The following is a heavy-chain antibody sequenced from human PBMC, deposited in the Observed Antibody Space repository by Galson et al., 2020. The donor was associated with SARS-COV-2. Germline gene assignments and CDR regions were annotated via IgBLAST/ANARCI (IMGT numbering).Heavy chain of an antibody. V-gene: IGHV3-73*01. J-gene: IGHJ3*02. CDR2: IRSKANSYAT. CDR1: GFTFSGSA. CDR3: TRHSELRYHRASADAFDI. D-gene: IGHD1-26*01. Sequence: GGSLRLSCAASGFTFSGSAMHWVRQASGKGLEWVGRIRSKANSYATAYAASVKGRFTISRDDSKNTAYLQMNSLKTEDTAVYYCTRHSELRYHRASADAFDIWGQGTMVTVSS.